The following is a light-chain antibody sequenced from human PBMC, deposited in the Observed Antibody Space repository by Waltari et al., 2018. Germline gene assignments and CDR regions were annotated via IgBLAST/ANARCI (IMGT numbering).Light chain of an antibody. V-gene: IGLV1-44*01. CDR3: ATWDDGLNGPE. CDR2: SAD. CDR1: SSNTGPTT. Sequence: QSVLTQPPSASGTPGQRVTISCPGSSSNTGPTTVNWYVQLPGMAPKLLIYSADKRPSGVPDRISGSKSGTSASLAISVLQSEDEADYYCATWDDGLNGPEFGGGTKLTVL. J-gene: IGLJ3*02.